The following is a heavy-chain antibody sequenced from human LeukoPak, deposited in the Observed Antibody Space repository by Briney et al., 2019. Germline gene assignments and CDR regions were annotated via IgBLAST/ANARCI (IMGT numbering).Heavy chain of an antibody. CDR3: AREEHDILTGSMDV. V-gene: IGHV1-2*02. CDR1: GYTFTGYY. Sequence: GASVKVSCKASGYTFTGYYMHWVRQAPGQGLEWMGWINPNSGGTNYAQKFQGRVTMTRDTSISTAYMELSRLRSDDTAVYYCAREEHDILTGSMDVWGKGTTVTISS. D-gene: IGHD3-9*01. CDR2: INPNSGGT. J-gene: IGHJ6*03.